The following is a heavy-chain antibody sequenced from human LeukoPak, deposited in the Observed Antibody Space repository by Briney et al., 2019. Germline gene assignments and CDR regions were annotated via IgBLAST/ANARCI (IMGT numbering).Heavy chain of an antibody. Sequence: ASVKVSXKASGYTFTSYDINWVRQATGQGLEWMGWMNPNSGNTGYAQKFQGRVTITRNTSISTAYMELSSLRSEDTAVYYCARVRRAVVVPAAKTYYFDYWGQGTLVTVSS. CDR1: GYTFTSYD. CDR3: ARVRRAVVVPAAKTYYFDY. CDR2: MNPNSGNT. D-gene: IGHD2-2*01. J-gene: IGHJ4*02. V-gene: IGHV1-8*03.